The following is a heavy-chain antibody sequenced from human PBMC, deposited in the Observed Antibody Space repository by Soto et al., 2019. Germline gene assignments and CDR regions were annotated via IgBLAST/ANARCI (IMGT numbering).Heavy chain of an antibody. CDR2: ISSSGSTI. CDR3: ARGQLWPSPSDYYGMDV. J-gene: IGHJ6*02. Sequence: PGWPLRLSCAASGFTFSDYYMSWIRQAPGKGLEWVSYISSSGSTIYYADSVKGRFTISRDNAKNSLYLQMNSLRAEDTAVYYCARGQLWPSPSDYYGMDVWGQGTTVTVSS. D-gene: IGHD5-18*01. CDR1: GFTFSDYY. V-gene: IGHV3-11*01.